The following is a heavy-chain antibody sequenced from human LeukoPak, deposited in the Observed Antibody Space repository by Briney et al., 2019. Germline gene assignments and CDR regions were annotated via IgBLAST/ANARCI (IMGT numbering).Heavy chain of an antibody. Sequence: GGSLRLSCAASGFTFSDYYMSWIRQAPGKGLEWVSYISSSGSTIYYADSVKGRFTISRDNAKNSLYLQMNSLRAEDTAVYYCARDDSGGYAPYYYYGMDVWGQGTTVTVSS. CDR2: ISSSGSTI. CDR1: GFTFSDYY. D-gene: IGHD3-22*01. V-gene: IGHV3-11*01. J-gene: IGHJ6*02. CDR3: ARDDSGGYAPYYYYGMDV.